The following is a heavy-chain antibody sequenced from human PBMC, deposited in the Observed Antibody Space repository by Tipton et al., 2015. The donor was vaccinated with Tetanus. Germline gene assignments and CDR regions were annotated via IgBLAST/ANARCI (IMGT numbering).Heavy chain of an antibody. J-gene: IGHJ5*02. CDR3: ARLRYSYGSQADP. CDR1: GGSISSSSYY. V-gene: IGHV4-39*01. CDR2: IYYSGST. Sequence: LRLSCTVSGGSISSSSYYWGWIRQPPGKGLEWIGSIYYSGSTYYNPSLKSRVTISVDTTKNQFSLKLSSVTAADTAGYYCARLRYSYGSQADPWGQGTLVTVSS. D-gene: IGHD5-18*01.